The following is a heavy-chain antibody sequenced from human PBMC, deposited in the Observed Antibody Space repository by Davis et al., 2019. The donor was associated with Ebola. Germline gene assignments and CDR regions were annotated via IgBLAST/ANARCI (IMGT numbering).Heavy chain of an antibody. V-gene: IGHV4-39*07. J-gene: IGHJ4*02. CDR2: INHSGST. Sequence: MPSETLSLTCTVSGGSISSGGYYWSWIRQPPGKGLEWIGEINHSGSTNYNPSLKSRVTISVDTSKNQFSLNLSSVTAADTAVYYCAREGAAQGIDYWGQGTLVTVSS. CDR3: AREGAAQGIDY. D-gene: IGHD6-13*01. CDR1: GGSISSGGYY.